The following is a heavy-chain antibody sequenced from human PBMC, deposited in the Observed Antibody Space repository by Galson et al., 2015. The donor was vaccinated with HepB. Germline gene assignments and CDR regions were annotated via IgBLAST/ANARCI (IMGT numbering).Heavy chain of an antibody. D-gene: IGHD6-19*01. CDR2: ISSNGGST. V-gene: IGHV3-64D*06. Sequence: SLRLSCAASGFTFSSYAMHWVRQAPGKGLEYVTAISSNGGSTYYADSVKGRFTISRDNSKNTLYLQMSSLRAEDTAVYYCVKALVAGTWGNWDYWGQGTLVTVSS. CDR3: VKALVAGTWGNWDY. CDR1: GFTFSSYA. J-gene: IGHJ4*02.